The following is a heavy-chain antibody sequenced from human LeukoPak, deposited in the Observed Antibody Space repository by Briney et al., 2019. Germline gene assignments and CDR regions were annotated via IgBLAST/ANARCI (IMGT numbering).Heavy chain of an antibody. D-gene: IGHD6-13*01. CDR1: GFTFSSYA. V-gene: IGHV3-64D*06. J-gene: IGHJ4*02. CDR3: VKDWRAAAPPD. CDR2: ISSNGGST. Sequence: GGSLRLSCSASGFTFSSYAMHWVRQTPGKGLEYVSAISSNGGSTYCADSVKGRFTISRDNSKNTLYLQMSSLRAEDTAVYYCVKDWRAAAPPDWGQGTLVTVSS.